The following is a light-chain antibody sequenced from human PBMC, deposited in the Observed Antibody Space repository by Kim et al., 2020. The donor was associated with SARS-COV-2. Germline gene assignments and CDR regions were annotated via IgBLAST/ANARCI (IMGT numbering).Light chain of an antibody. CDR2: KAS. CDR3: QQYDSYPKT. CDR1: QGISSW. Sequence: DIHMTQSPSTLSASVGDRITITCRASQGISSWLAWYQQKPGKAPKLLIYKASTLESGVPSRFSGSGSGTEFTLTISSLQPDDFATYYCQQYDSYPKTFGQGTKVEI. J-gene: IGKJ1*01. V-gene: IGKV1-5*03.